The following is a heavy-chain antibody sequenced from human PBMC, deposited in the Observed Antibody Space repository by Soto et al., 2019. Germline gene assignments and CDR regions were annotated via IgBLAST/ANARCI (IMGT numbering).Heavy chain of an antibody. CDR2: IYYSGRT. J-gene: IGHJ4*02. CDR1: GGTISSSSYY. D-gene: IGHD3-22*01. Sequence: SETLSFTCTVSGGTISSSSYYWGGIRQPPGKGLEGIGSIYYSGRTYYNPSIKSRVTISVDTSKNQSSLKLSSVTAADTAVYYCARQGSSGYYPFDYWGQGTLVTVSS. CDR3: ARQGSSGYYPFDY. V-gene: IGHV4-39*01.